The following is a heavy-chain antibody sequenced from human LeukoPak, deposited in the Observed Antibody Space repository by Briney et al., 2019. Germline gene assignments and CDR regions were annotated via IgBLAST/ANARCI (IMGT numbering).Heavy chain of an antibody. J-gene: IGHJ6*04. CDR1: GFNFRTYW. CDR2: INSDGSNT. Sequence: HPGGSLRLSCAASGFNFRTYWMHWVCQAPGKGLVWVSRINSDGSNTTYADSVKGRFTVSRDNAMNTLYLQMHSLRAEDTALYFCARGYGADVWGKGTMVTVSS. CDR3: ARGYGADV. V-gene: IGHV3-74*01.